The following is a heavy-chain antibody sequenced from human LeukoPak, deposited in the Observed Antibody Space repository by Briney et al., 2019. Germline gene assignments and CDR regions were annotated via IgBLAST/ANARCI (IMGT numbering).Heavy chain of an antibody. CDR2: IIPIFGTA. CDR3: ATMPQYSSSPFDY. CDR1: GGTFSSYA. D-gene: IGHD6-6*01. J-gene: IGHJ4*02. V-gene: IGHV1-69*13. Sequence: SVKVSCKASGGTFSSYAISWVRQAPGQGLEWMGGIIPIFGTANYAQKFQGRVTITADESTSTAYMELSSLRSEDTAVYYCATMPQYSSSPFDYWGQGTLVTVSS.